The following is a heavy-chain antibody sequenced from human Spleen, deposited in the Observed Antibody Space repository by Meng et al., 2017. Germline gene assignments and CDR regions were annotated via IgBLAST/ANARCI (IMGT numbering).Heavy chain of an antibody. D-gene: IGHD3-16*01. V-gene: IGHV5-51*01. Sequence: GESLKISCKGSQYSFTRYWIGWVRQMPGKGLEWMGIIYPSDSDTKYSPSFQGQITISADKSTSTAYLQWSSLKASDTAMYYCARLLIKTYYFDYWGQGTLVTVSS. CDR2: IYPSDSDT. CDR1: QYSFTRYW. CDR3: ARLLIKTYYFDY. J-gene: IGHJ4*02.